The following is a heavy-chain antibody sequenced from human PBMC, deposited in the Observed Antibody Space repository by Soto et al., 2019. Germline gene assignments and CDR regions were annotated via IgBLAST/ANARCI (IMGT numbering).Heavy chain of an antibody. V-gene: IGHV4-59*11. D-gene: IGHD3-10*01. J-gene: IGHJ5*02. Sequence: QVQVQESGPGLVKPSETLALTCSVSGASFSSHYWSWIRQPPGKGLAWIGYIYYNGNTDYNPSLKSRVTMSVDMSKNQFLLKLTSVTAADTAVYYCAGAFITMVRGVVINWFDPWGQGTLVTVSS. CDR3: AGAFITMVRGVVINWFDP. CDR2: IYYNGNT. CDR1: GASFSSHY.